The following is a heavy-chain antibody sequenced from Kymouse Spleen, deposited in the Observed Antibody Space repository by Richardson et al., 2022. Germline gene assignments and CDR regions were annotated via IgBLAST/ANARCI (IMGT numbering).Heavy chain of an antibody. V-gene: IGHV3-9*01. CDR2: ISWNSGSI. J-gene: IGHJ4*02. CDR3: AKDTGTTFDY. D-gene: IGHD1-7*01. Sequence: EVQLVESGGGLVQPGRSLRLSCAASGFTFDDYAMHWVRQAPGKGLEWVSGISWNSGSIGYADSVKGRFTISRDNAKNSLYLQMNSLRAEDTALYYCAKDTGTTFDYWGQGTLVTVSS. CDR1: GFTFDDYA.